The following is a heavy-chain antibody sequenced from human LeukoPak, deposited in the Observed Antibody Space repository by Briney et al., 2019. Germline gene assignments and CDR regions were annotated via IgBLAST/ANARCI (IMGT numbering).Heavy chain of an antibody. V-gene: IGHV4-30-4*01. J-gene: IGHJ4*02. Sequence: SETLSLTCTVSGGSISSGDYYWSWIRQPPGKGLEWIGYIYYSGSTYYNPSLKGRVTISVDTSKNQFSLKLSSVTAADTAVYYCATAGGQQLVQFDYWGQGTLVTVSS. D-gene: IGHD6-13*01. CDR2: IYYSGST. CDR3: ATAGGQQLVQFDY. CDR1: GGSISSGDYY.